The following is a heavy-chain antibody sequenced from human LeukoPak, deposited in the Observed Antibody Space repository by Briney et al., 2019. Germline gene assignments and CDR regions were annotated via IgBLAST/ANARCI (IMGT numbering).Heavy chain of an antibody. J-gene: IGHJ3*02. Sequence: PGGSLRLSCAASGFNVSNNYMSWVRQAPGKGLEWVSIIYNVGSTYSADSVKGRFTISRDKSENTLYLQMNSLRAEDTAVYHCARLLSDAFDIWGQGTMVTVSS. V-gene: IGHV3-66*01. CDR2: IYNVGST. CDR1: GFNVSNNY. D-gene: IGHD2-8*01. CDR3: ARLLSDAFDI.